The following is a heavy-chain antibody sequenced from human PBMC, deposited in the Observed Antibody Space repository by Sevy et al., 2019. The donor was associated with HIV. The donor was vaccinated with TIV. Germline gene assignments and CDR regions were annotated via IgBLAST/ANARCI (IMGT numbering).Heavy chain of an antibody. Sequence: GGSLRLSCAASGFPFSNYAMSWVRQAPGKGLEWVSTLIGGGSRTYYADSVTGRFIISRDNSRNTLYLQMNSLRAEDTAVYYCARLKLHYDPYYFDLWGQGTLVTVSS. CDR1: GFPFSNYA. D-gene: IGHD3-16*01. V-gene: IGHV3-23*01. J-gene: IGHJ4*02. CDR2: LIGGGSRT. CDR3: ARLKLHYDPYYFDL.